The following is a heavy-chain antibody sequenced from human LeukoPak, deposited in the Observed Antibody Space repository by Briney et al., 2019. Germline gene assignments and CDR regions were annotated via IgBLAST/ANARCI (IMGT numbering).Heavy chain of an antibody. CDR1: GYTFTNYY. CDR3: AREGAVAEGHFDY. D-gene: IGHD6-19*01. CDR2: INPSGGST. V-gene: IGHV1-46*01. Sequence: ASVKVSCKASGYTFTNYYTHWVRQAPGQGLEWMGIINPSGGSTSYTQKFQGRVTMTRDMSTSTVYMELSSLRFEDTAVYYCAREGAVAEGHFDYWGQGTLVTVSS. J-gene: IGHJ4*02.